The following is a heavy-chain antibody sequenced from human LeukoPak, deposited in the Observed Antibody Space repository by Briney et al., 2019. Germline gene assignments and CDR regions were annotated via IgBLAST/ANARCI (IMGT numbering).Heavy chain of an antibody. CDR3: ARGEVVDRGDYFDY. D-gene: IGHD3-10*01. CDR1: GGSFSGYY. J-gene: IGHJ4*02. Sequence: NPSETLSLTCAVYGGSFSGYYWSWIRQPPGKGLEWIGEINHSGSTNYNPSLKSRVTISVDTSKNQFSLKLSSVTAADTAVYYCARGEVVDRGDYFDYWGQGTLVTVSS. V-gene: IGHV4-34*01. CDR2: INHSGST.